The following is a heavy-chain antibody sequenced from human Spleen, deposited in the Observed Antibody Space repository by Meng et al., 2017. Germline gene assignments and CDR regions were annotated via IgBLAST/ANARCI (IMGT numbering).Heavy chain of an antibody. CDR1: GGSITSNNYN. D-gene: IGHD3-10*01. CDR3: ARDGGYGSGSYRFDP. V-gene: IGHV4-39*07. J-gene: IGHJ5*02. Sequence: GSLRLSCVVAGGSITSNNYNWGWIRQPPGKGLEWIGSIYHSGSIYYNPSLKSRVTISIDTSKNQFSLRLSSVTAADTAVYYCARDGGYGSGSYRFDPWGQGTLVTVSS. CDR2: IYHSGSI.